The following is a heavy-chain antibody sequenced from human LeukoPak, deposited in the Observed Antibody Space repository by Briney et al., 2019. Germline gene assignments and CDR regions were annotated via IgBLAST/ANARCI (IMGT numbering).Heavy chain of an antibody. D-gene: IGHD6-25*01. CDR2: IIPILGIA. J-gene: IGHJ4*02. CDR3: ARQRLQYALYDY. V-gene: IGHV1-69*02. Sequence: GASVKVSCKASGGTFSSYTISWVRQAPGQGLEWMGRIIPILGIANYAQQFQGRVTITADKSTSTAYMELSSLRSEDSAVYYCARQRLQYALYDYWGQGTLVTVSS. CDR1: GGTFSSYT.